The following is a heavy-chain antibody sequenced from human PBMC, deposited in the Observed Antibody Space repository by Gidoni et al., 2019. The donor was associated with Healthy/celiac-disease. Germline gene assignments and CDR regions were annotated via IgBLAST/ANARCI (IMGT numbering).Heavy chain of an antibody. CDR3: ARESNSSSWYNWFDP. CDR2: IYYSGST. V-gene: IGHV4-31*03. D-gene: IGHD6-13*01. J-gene: IGHJ5*02. Sequence: QVQLQESGPGLVKPSQTLSLTCTVSGGSISSGGYYWSWIRQHPGKGLEWIGYIYYSGSTYYNPSLKSRVTISVDTSKNQFSLKLSSVTAADTAVYYCARESNSSSWYNWFDPWGQGTLVTVSS. CDR1: GGSISSGGYY.